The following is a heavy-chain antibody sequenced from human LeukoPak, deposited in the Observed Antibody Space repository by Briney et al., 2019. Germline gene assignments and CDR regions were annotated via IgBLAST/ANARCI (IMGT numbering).Heavy chain of an antibody. CDR2: IYHSGST. Sequence: SETLSLTCTVSGYSISSGYYWGWIRQPPGKGLEWIGSIYHSGSTYYNPSLKSRVTISVDTSKNQFSLKLSSVTAADTAVYYCARSRYYYDSSGYPHVGKFDYWGQGTLVTVSS. V-gene: IGHV4-38-2*02. J-gene: IGHJ4*02. CDR1: GYSISSGYY. CDR3: ARSRYYYDSSGYPHVGKFDY. D-gene: IGHD3-22*01.